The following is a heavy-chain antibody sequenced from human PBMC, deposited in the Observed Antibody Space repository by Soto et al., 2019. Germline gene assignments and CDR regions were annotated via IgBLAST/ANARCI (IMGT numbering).Heavy chain of an antibody. CDR3: ASSSGYRIFDC. V-gene: IGHV2-5*02. D-gene: IGHD3-22*01. Sequence: QITSKESGPTLVKPTQTLTLTCTFSGFSLTTSGVGVGWIRQPPGKALEWLALIFWDDDKRYSPSLKSRLTITKDTSKNQVVLTMTNMDPVDTATYYCASSSGYRIFDCWGQGTLVTVSS. J-gene: IGHJ4*02. CDR1: GFSLTTSGVG. CDR2: IFWDDDK.